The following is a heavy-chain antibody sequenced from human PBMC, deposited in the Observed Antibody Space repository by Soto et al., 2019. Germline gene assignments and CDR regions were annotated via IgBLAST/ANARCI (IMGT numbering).Heavy chain of an antibody. CDR1: GGSISSSSYY. CDR3: ARDPIHGHYYDSSPEIIDAFDI. J-gene: IGHJ3*02. Sequence: SETLSLTCTVSGGSISSSSYYWGWIRQPPGKGLEWIGSIYYSGSTYYNPSLKSRVTISVDTSTSTVYMEPSSLRSEDTAVYYCARDPIHGHYYDSSPEIIDAFDIWGQGTMVTV. D-gene: IGHD3-22*01. V-gene: IGHV4-39*07. CDR2: IYYSGST.